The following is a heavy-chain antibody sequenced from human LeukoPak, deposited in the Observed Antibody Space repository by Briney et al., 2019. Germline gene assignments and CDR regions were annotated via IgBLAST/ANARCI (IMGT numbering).Heavy chain of an antibody. V-gene: IGHV4-59*01. CDR3: ARGPSYPSATYYYYYGMDV. Sequence: SETLSLTCTVSGGSINSYYWSWIRQPPGKGLEWVGDIYYSGSTNYNPSLKSRVTISVDTSKNQFSLKLSSVTAADTAVYYCARGPSYPSATYYYYYGMDVWGQGTTVTVSS. D-gene: IGHD2-2*01. J-gene: IGHJ6*02. CDR1: GGSINSYY. CDR2: IYYSGST.